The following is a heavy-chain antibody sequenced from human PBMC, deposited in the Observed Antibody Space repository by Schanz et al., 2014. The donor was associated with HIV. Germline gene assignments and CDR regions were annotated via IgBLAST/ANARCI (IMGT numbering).Heavy chain of an antibody. CDR2: ISYDVSNK. D-gene: IGHD2-8*01. V-gene: IGHV3-30-3*01. CDR3: ANSGYCTSGICYTRGTGVDV. Sequence: QVQLVESGGGVVQPGRSLRLSCAASGFTFSSYAMHWVRQAPGKGLEWVAVISYDVSNKYYADSVKGRFTISRDNSKNTLYLQMNSLRAEDTAVYYCANSGYCTSGICYTRGTGVDVWGQGTTVTVSS. CDR1: GFTFSSYA. J-gene: IGHJ6*02.